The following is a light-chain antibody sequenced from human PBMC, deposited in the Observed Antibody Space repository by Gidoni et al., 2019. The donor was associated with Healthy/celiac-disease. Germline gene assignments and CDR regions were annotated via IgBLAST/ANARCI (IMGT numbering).Light chain of an antibody. J-gene: IGKJ2*01. Sequence: DIVMTQSPDSLAVSLGERATINCNSSQSVLYSSNSKNYLAWYQQKPGQPPKLLIYWASTRESGVPDRFSGSGSGTDFTLTISSLQAEDVAVYYCQQYYSTPPTFGQGTKLEIK. CDR3: QQYYSTPPT. CDR1: QSVLYSSNSKNY. CDR2: WAS. V-gene: IGKV4-1*01.